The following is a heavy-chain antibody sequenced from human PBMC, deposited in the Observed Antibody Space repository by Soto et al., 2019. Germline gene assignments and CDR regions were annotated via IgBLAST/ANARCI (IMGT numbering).Heavy chain of an antibody. D-gene: IGHD2-15*01. V-gene: IGHV1-18*01. CDR3: ARALCSGGSCQSLGAFDI. Sequence: QVQLVQSGAEVKKPGASVKVSCKASGYTFTSYGISWVRQAPGQGLEWMGWISAYNGNTNYAQKLQGRVTMPTDTSMSTAYMELRSLRSDDTAVYYCARALCSGGSCQSLGAFDIWGQGTMVTVSS. CDR1: GYTFTSYG. CDR2: ISAYNGNT. J-gene: IGHJ3*02.